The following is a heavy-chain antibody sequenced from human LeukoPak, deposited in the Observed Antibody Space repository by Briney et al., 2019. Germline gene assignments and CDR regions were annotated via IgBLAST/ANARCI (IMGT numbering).Heavy chain of an antibody. V-gene: IGHV4-34*01. D-gene: IGHD3-22*01. CDR2: INHSGST. Sequence: SETLSLTCAVYGGSFSGYYWSWIRQPPGKGLEWIGEINHSGSTNYNPSLKSRVTISVDTSKNQFSLKLSSVTAADTAVYYCARPRDPPRYYYDSSAAFDIWGQGTMVTVSS. CDR3: ARPRDPPRYYYDSSAAFDI. CDR1: GGSFSGYY. J-gene: IGHJ3*02.